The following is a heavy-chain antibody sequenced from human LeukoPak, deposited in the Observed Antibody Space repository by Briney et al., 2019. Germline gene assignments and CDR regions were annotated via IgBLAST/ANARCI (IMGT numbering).Heavy chain of an antibody. J-gene: IGHJ6*03. CDR1: GFTFSSYG. CDR2: IRYDGSNK. CDR3: ARDRLDIAARPGRPYYYYYYMDV. D-gene: IGHD6-6*01. V-gene: IGHV3-30*02. Sequence: GGSLRLSCAASGFTFSSYGMHWVRQAPGKGLEWVAFIRYDGSNKYYADSVKGRFTISRDNSKNTLYLQMNSLRAEDTAVYYCARDRLDIAARPGRPYYYYYYMDVWGKGTTVTVSS.